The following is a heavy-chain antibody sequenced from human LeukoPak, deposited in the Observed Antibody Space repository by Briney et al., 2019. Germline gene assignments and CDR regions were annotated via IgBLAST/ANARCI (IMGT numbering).Heavy chain of an antibody. Sequence: GGSLRLSCETSGFTFSNYVMSWVRQAPGEGLEWVSAITGSADDTYYADSVKGRFTISRDNSKNTLYLQMNSLRAEDTAVYYCAKATGPNSFRYIDSWGQGTLVTVSS. CDR2: ITGSADDT. CDR3: AKATGPNSFRYIDS. J-gene: IGHJ4*02. CDR1: GFTFSNYV. D-gene: IGHD2-21*01. V-gene: IGHV3-23*01.